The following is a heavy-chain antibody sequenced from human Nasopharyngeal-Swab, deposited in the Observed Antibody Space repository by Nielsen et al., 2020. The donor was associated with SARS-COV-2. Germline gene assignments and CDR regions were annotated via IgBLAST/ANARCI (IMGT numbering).Heavy chain of an antibody. D-gene: IGHD6-25*01. CDR1: GFSFRDSA. CDR3: ARDPPFSGWTLES. J-gene: IGHJ4*02. Sequence: GESLKISCAASGFSFRDSAMHWVRQAPGKGLEWVAFIWYDGSEKYYVDSVKGRFTISRDNSKNTLYLQMNSLRAEDTAVYYVARDPPFSGWTLESWGQGTLVTVSS. V-gene: IGHV3-33*01. CDR2: IWYDGSEK.